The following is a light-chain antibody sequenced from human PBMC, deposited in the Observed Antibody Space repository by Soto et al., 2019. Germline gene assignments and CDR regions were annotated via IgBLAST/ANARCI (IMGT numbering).Light chain of an antibody. CDR1: QRVLYSSNNNNY. CDR2: WAS. CDR3: QQFYNTPFT. J-gene: IGKJ3*01. V-gene: IGKV4-1*01. Sequence: DIVMTQSPDSLAVSLGGRATINCKSSQRVLYSSNNNNYLAWYQQNPGQPPKLLIYWASTRESGVPDRFSGSGSGTDFTLTISSLQAEDVAVYYCQQFYNTPFTFGPGTKVDIK.